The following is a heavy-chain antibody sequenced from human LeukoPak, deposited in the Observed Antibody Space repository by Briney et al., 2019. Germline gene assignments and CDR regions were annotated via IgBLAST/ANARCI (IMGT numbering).Heavy chain of an antibody. D-gene: IGHD6-13*01. V-gene: IGHV4-4*07. CDR3: ARAYSSSRATNWFDP. CDR2: IYTSGST. Sequence: SETLSLTCTVSGGSISSYYWSWIRQPAGKGLEWIGRIYTSGSTNYNPSLKSRVTMSVDTSKNQCSLKLSSVTAADTAVYYCARAYSSSRATNWFDPWGQGTLVTVSS. CDR1: GGSISSYY. J-gene: IGHJ5*02.